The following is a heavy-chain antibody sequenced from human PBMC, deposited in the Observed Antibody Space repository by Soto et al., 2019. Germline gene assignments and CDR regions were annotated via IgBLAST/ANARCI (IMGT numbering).Heavy chain of an antibody. CDR1: GFALSTNG. D-gene: IGHD1-26*01. Sequence: EVQLVESGGGSVQPGGSLRLSGAASGFALSTNGRGWVRQAPGKGLGWVANIQHDGSVKWYVDSVKGRFTISRDNAENSLYLQMNSLRADDTAVYYCARDSGSYGFDFWGQGTLVTVPS. V-gene: IGHV3-7*04. CDR2: IQHDGSVK. CDR3: ARDSGSYGFDF. J-gene: IGHJ4*02.